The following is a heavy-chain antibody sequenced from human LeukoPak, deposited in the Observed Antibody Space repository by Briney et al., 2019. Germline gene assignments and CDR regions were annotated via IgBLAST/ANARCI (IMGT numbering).Heavy chain of an antibody. J-gene: IGHJ6*03. Sequence: GGSLRLSCAASGFTFKNYGMHWVRQAPGKGLEWVAFIRYDGSDKLYADSVKGRVTITRDNSKKTLYLQMNSLRAEDTAVYYCAKGEGGIVDTGYPWCYMDVWGKGTTVAISS. D-gene: IGHD5-12*01. CDR3: AKGEGGIVDTGYPWCYMDV. CDR2: IRYDGSDK. CDR1: GFTFKNYG. V-gene: IGHV3-30*02.